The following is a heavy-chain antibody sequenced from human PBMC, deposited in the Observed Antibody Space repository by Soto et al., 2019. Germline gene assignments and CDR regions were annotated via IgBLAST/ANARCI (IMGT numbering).Heavy chain of an antibody. J-gene: IGHJ4*02. CDR3: AREPDSSSWHYIDY. V-gene: IGHV3-30-3*01. CDR2: ISYDGSNK. D-gene: IGHD6-13*01. CDR1: GFTFSSYA. Sequence: GGSLRLSCAASGFTFSSYAMHWVRQAPGKGLEWVAVISYDGSNKYYADSVKGRFTISRDNSKNTLYLQMNSLRAEDTAVYYCAREPDSSSWHYIDYWGQGTLVTVSS.